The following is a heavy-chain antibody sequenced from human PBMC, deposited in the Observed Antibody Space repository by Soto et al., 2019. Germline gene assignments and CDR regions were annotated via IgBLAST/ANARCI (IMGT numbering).Heavy chain of an antibody. J-gene: IGHJ4*01. CDR1: GYTFTSYG. V-gene: IGHV1-18*01. CDR2: ISAYTGNT. CDR3: ARVRAVALIDY. D-gene: IGHD6-19*01. Sequence: QVQLVQSGAEVKKPGASVKVSCKASGYTFTSYGISWVRQAPGQGLEWMGWISAYTGNTKYAQKLKGRVPMTTDTSTSTAHMEMMSLRSDDPAVYYWARVRAVALIDYWGEGTLGTVSS.